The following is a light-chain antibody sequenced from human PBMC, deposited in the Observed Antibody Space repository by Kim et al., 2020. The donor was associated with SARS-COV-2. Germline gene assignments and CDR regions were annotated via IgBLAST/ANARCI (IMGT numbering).Light chain of an antibody. CDR3: QHYSRFPYT. CDR1: ESIGTW. J-gene: IGKJ2*01. V-gene: IGKV1-5*03. Sequence: SASVGDRVTITCRASESIGTWLAWYQQKPGRAPRLLIYLASTLENGVPSRFSGTGSGTEFSLSITSLQPDDFATYYCQHYSRFPYTFGQGTKL. CDR2: LAS.